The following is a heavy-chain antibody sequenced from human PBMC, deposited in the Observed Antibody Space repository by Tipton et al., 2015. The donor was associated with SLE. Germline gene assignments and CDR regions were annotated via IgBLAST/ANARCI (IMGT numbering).Heavy chain of an antibody. CDR1: GGAISSGGYY. V-gene: IGHV4-61*09. CDR3: ARGSFGGNYDFWSGYYPYFDY. CDR2: IWTGGST. D-gene: IGHD3-3*01. J-gene: IGHJ4*02. Sequence: TLSLTCTVSGGAISSGGYYWNWIRQPAGKGLEWIGYIWTGGSTNYNPSLKSRVTILADASKNQVSLKLSSVTAADTAVYYCARGSFGGNYDFWSGYYPYFDYWGQGTLVTVSS.